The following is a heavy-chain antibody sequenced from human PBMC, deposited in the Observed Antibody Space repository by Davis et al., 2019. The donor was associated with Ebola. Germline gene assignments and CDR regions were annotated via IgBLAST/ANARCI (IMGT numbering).Heavy chain of an antibody. CDR3: ARPLRGWYRGVYGMDV. J-gene: IGHJ6*02. Sequence: AGSLRLSCAASGFTFSSYSMNWVRQAPGKGLEWIGEINHSGSTNYNPSLKSRVTISVDTSKNQFSLKLRSVTAADTAVYYCARPLRGWYRGVYGMDVWGQGTTVTVSS. D-gene: IGHD6-19*01. V-gene: IGHV4-34*01. CDR2: INHSGST. CDR1: GFTFSSYS.